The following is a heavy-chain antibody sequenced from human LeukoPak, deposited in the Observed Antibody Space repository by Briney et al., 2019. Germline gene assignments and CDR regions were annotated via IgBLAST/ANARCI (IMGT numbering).Heavy chain of an antibody. CDR1: GFTVSSNY. D-gene: IGHD1-26*01. CDR3: AKSGSHSFMDV. J-gene: IGHJ6*03. CDR2: VSGSGAGT. V-gene: IGHV3-23*01. Sequence: PGGSLRLSCAASGFTVSSNYMSWVRQAPGKGLEWVSSVSGSGAGTYYADSVKGRFTISRDSSRHTLDVQMNSLRVEDTAVYYCAKSGSHSFMDVWGKGTTVTVSS.